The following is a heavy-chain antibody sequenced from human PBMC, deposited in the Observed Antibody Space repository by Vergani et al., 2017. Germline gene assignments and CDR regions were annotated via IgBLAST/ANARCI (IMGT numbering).Heavy chain of an antibody. D-gene: IGHD2-2*01. J-gene: IGHJ6*02. Sequence: EVQLVESGGGLVKPGGSLRLSCAASAFTFSSYSMNWVRQAPGKGLEWVSSITSSGSGGNTYYANAVKGRFTISRDNSKNTLYLQMNSLRADDTAGYYWAKGVYCSSTSCYEGRGYYYGMGVWGQXP. CDR1: AFTFSSYS. V-gene: IGHV3-21*04. CDR3: AKGVYCSSTSCYEGRGYYYGMGV. CDR2: ITSSGSGGNT.